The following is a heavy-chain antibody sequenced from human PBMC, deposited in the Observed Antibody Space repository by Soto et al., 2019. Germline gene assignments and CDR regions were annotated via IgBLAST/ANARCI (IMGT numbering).Heavy chain of an antibody. CDR1: GGTFSSYA. Sequence: QVQLVQSGAEVKKPGSSVKVSCKASGGTFSSYAISWVRQAPGQGLEWMGGIIPIFGTANYAQKFQGRVTNTANVSTRTAYMEMSSLRSEDTAVNYRASQMGATGTYAHYYGMDVWGQGTTVTVSS. V-gene: IGHV1-69*12. CDR3: ASQMGATGTYAHYYGMDV. CDR2: IIPIFGTA. D-gene: IGHD1-1*01. J-gene: IGHJ6*02.